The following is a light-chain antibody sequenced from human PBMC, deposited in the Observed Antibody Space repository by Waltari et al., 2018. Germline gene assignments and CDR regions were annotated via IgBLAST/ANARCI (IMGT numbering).Light chain of an antibody. CDR1: QPVRNSY. J-gene: IGKJ1*01. V-gene: IGKV3-20*01. CDR3: QQYGSSAWT. Sequence: IVLTQSPGTLTLFPGESATLSCRASQPVRNSYVAWYRQKRGQAPELVIYGASNRATGIPHRISGSESGTDFTLTITGLEPEDFAVYYCQQYGSSAWTFGPGTKVELK. CDR2: GAS.